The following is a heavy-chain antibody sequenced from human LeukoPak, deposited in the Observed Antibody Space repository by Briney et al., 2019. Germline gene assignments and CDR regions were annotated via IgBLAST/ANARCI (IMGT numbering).Heavy chain of an antibody. CDR3: ARGGGLDV. CDR2: INSDGSST. V-gene: IGHV3-74*03. CDR1: GFTFSTYW. Sequence: GGSLRLSCAASGFTFSTYWMHWVRQAPGKGLVFVSCINSDGSSTKYEDSVKGRFTISRDNAKNTLYLQMSNLRAEDTAVYFCARGGGLDVWGQGATVTVSS. J-gene: IGHJ6*02. D-gene: IGHD3-16*01.